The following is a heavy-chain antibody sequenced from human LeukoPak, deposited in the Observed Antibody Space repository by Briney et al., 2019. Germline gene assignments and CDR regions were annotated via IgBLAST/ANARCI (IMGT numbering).Heavy chain of an antibody. CDR1: GFTFSSYW. V-gene: IGHV3-74*03. J-gene: IGHJ4*02. CDR3: ARILGSGGYDSPFDY. CDR2: ISSDGSST. Sequence: PGGSLRLSCAASGFTFSSYWMHWVRQAPGKGLVWVARISSDGSSTTYADSVKGRFTISRDNAENSLYLQMNSLRAEDTAVYYCARILGSGGYDSPFDYWGQGTLVTVSS. D-gene: IGHD5-12*01.